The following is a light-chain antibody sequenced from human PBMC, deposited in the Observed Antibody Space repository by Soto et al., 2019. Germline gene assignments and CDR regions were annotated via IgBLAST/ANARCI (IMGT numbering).Light chain of an antibody. V-gene: IGKV1-5*03. CDR3: QQYNSYVYR. J-gene: IGKJ2*03. CDR2: KAS. Sequence: DIQMTQSPSILSASVGDTVNITCRASQSVSTWLDWYQQKPGQAPKVMIYKASTLQIGVPSRFSASGAGTEFNLTLSSLQPDDFVTYYCQQYNSYVYRVGRGTNLE. CDR1: QSVSTW.